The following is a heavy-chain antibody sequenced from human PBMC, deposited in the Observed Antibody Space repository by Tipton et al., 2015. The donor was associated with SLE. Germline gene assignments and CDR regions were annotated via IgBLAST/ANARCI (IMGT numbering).Heavy chain of an antibody. J-gene: IGHJ6*02. CDR3: AKDSAVTTPLYYCGMGV. CDR2: IYGGAGST. V-gene: IGHV3-23*03. Sequence: SLRLSCAASGFIFSSYAMSWVRQAPGKGLEWDSVIYGGAGSTYYADSVKGRFTISRDDSKNTLYLQMNSLRAADTAVYYCAKDSAVTTPLYYCGMGVWGQGTTVTVS. D-gene: IGHD4-17*01. CDR1: GFIFSSYA.